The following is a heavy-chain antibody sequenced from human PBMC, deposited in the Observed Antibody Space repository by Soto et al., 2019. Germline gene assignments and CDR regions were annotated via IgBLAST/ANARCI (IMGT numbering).Heavy chain of an antibody. CDR2: ISSDGSNQ. CDR1: GFTFSSYG. D-gene: IGHD2-2*01. Sequence: QVQLVESGGGVVQPGRSLRLSCAASGFTFSSYGMYWVRQAPGKGLEWVAKISSDGSNQFYGDSVKGRFTISRDVSKNTLTLQMNSLKGDDTAVYYCERNAGADYWGQGTLVPVSS. J-gene: IGHJ4*02. V-gene: IGHV3-30*03. CDR3: ERNAGADY.